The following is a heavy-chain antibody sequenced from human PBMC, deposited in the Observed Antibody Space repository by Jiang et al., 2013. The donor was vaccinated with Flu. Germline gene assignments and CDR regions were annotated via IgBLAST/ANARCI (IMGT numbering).Heavy chain of an antibody. CDR3: ARGGGYSYGKYYYYYGMDV. D-gene: IGHD5-18*01. V-gene: IGHV4-34*01. Sequence: TCAVYGGSFSGYYWSWIRQPPGRGLEWIGEINHSGSTNYNPSLKSRVTISVDTSKNQFSLKLSSVTAADTAVYYCARGGGYSYGKYYYYYGMDVWGKGTTVTVSS. J-gene: IGHJ6*04. CDR1: GGSFSGYY. CDR2: INHSGST.